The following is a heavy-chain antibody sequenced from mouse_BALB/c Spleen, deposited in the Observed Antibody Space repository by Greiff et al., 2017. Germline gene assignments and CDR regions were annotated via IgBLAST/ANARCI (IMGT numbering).Heavy chain of an antibody. CDR3: ARHGDYSFDY. Sequence: EVKLVESGGGLVKPGGSLKLSCAASGFAFSSYDMSWVRQTPEKRLEWVAYISSGGGSTYYPDTVKGRFTISRDNAKNTLYLQMSSLKSEDTAMYYCARHGDYSFDYWGQGTTLTVSA. CDR2: ISSGGGST. J-gene: IGHJ2*01. V-gene: IGHV5-12-1*01. CDR1: GFAFSSYD. D-gene: IGHD1-1*01.